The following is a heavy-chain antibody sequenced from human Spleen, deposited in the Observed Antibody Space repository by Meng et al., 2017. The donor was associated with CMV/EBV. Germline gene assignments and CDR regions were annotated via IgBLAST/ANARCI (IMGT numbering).Heavy chain of an antibody. D-gene: IGHD5-12*01. V-gene: IGHV4-34*01. CDR1: GGSFSGYY. CDR2: INHSGST. CDR3: ARETPMGIVAAVFDP. Sequence: VYGGSFSGYYWSWIRQPPGKGLGWIGEINHSGSTNYNPSLKSRVTISVDTSKNQFSLKLSSVTAADTAVYYCARETPMGIVAAVFDPWGQGTLVTVSS. J-gene: IGHJ5*02.